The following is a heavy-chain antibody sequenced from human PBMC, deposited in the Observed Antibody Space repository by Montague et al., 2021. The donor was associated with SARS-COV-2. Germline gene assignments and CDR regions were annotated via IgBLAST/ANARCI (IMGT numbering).Heavy chain of an antibody. D-gene: IGHD2-2*01. J-gene: IGHJ6*03. CDR1: GASINGHH. CDR2: MKSSGST. Sequence: SETLSLTCTVSGASINGHHWSWIRQPPGKGLEWIGYMKSSGSTNYKPSLKSRVTISVDTSKNQFSLKLSSVTAADTAVYYCARARQDVVVPTLGIGAYYYYYYMDVRGKGTTVTVSS. V-gene: IGHV4-59*11. CDR3: ARARQDVVVPTLGIGAYYYYYYMDV.